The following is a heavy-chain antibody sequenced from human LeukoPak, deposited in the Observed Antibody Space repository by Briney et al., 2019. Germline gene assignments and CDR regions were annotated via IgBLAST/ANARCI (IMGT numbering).Heavy chain of an antibody. CDR3: ARGRYYYDSTH. J-gene: IGHJ4*02. CDR1: GFIFNNYA. V-gene: IGHV3-9*01. D-gene: IGHD3-22*01. CDR2: ISWNSGSI. Sequence: PGGSLRLSCAGSGFIFNNYAMHWVRQPPGKGLEWVSGISWNSGSIDYADSVKGRFTISRDNAKNSLYLQMNSLRAEDTAVYYCARGRYYYDSTHWGQGTLVTV.